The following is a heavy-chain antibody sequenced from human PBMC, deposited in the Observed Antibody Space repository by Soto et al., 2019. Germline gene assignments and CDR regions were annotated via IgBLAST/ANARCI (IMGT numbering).Heavy chain of an antibody. D-gene: IGHD6-19*01. CDR2: IYYSGST. V-gene: IGHV4-39*01. Sequence: SETLSLTCTVSGGSISSSSYYWGWIRQPPGKGLEWIGSIYYSGSTYYNPSLKSRVTISVDTSKNQFSLKLSSVTAADTAVYYCARVAVAGTEYGMDVWGKGTTVTVSS. J-gene: IGHJ6*04. CDR1: GGSISSSSYY. CDR3: ARVAVAGTEYGMDV.